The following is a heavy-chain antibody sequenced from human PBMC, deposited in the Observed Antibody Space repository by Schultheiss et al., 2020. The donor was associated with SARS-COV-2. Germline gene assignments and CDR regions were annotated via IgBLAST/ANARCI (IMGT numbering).Heavy chain of an antibody. CDR2: IYYSGST. D-gene: IGHD3-3*01. V-gene: IGHV4-31*01. CDR3: ARGYDFWSGYYPRTKNWFDP. J-gene: IGHJ5*02. CDR1: GGSISSGGYY. Sequence: SETLSLTCTVSGGSISSGGYYWSWIRQHPGKGLEWIGYIYYSGSTYYNPSLKSLVTISVDTSKNQFSLKLSSVTAADTAVYYCARGYDFWSGYYPRTKNWFDPWGQGTLVTVSS.